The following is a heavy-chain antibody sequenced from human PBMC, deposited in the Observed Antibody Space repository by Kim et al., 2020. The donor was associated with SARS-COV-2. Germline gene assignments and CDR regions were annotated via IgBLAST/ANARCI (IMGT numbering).Heavy chain of an antibody. J-gene: IGHJ4*02. V-gene: IGHV4-31*03. CDR1: GGSISSGGYY. Sequence: SETLSLTCTVSGGSISSGGYYWSWIRQHPGKGLEWIGYIYYSGSTYYNPSLKSRVTISVDTSKNQFSLKLSSVTAADTAVYYCARVNCGGDCYRTYYFDYWGQGTLVTVSS. CDR3: ARVNCGGDCYRTYYFDY. CDR2: IYYSGST. D-gene: IGHD2-21*02.